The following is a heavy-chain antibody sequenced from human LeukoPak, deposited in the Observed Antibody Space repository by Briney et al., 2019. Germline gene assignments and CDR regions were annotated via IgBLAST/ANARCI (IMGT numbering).Heavy chain of an antibody. V-gene: IGHV1-2*02. CDR3: ATEVTD. Sequence: ASVKVSCKASGYTFTGYYMHWVRQAPAPGQGLEWMGWINPNSGGTNYAQRFQGRVTMTRDTSISTAYMELSRLRSDDTAVYYCATEVTDWGQGTLVTVSS. D-gene: IGHD5-18*01. J-gene: IGHJ4*02. CDR2: INPNSGGT. CDR1: GYTFTGYY.